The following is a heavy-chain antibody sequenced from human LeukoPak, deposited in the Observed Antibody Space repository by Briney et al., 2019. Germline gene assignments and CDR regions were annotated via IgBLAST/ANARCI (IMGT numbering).Heavy chain of an antibody. CDR1: GGTFSSHG. V-gene: IGHV1-69*13. J-gene: IGHJ4*02. Sequence: ASVKVSCKTSGGTFSSHGISWVRLAPGQGLEWMGTVIPIFGITNYAQNFQDRVTITADVSTSTGYMELSSLRSEDTATYYCTRPSKYYDFWNGYPPLDYWGQGTLVTVSS. D-gene: IGHD3-3*01. CDR2: VIPIFGIT. CDR3: TRPSKYYDFWNGYPPLDY.